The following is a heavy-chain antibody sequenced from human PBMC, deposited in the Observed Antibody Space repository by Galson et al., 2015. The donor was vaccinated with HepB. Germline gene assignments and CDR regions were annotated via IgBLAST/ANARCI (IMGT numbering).Heavy chain of an antibody. J-gene: IGHJ6*02. V-gene: IGHV1-46*03. CDR3: ARTRYCSGGSCYPGWDYYYGMDV. D-gene: IGHD2-15*01. Sequence: SVKVSCKASGYTFTSCYMHWVRQAPGQGLEWMGIINPSGGSTSYAQKFQGRVTMTRDTSTSTVYMELSSLRSEDTAVYYCARTRYCSGGSCYPGWDYYYGMDVWGQGTTVTVSS. CDR2: INPSGGST. CDR1: GYTFTSCY.